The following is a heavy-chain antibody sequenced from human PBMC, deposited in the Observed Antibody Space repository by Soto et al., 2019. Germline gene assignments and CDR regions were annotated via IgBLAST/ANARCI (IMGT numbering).Heavy chain of an antibody. Sequence: SQTLSLTCAISGDSVSSNSAAWNWIRQSPSRGLEWLGRTYYRSKWYNDYAVSVQSRITINPDTSKNQFSLQLNSVTPEDTAVYYCARDREYSSSSSYYYGMDVWGQGTTVTVSS. J-gene: IGHJ6*02. CDR1: GDSVSSNSAA. D-gene: IGHD6-6*01. CDR2: TYYRSKWYN. V-gene: IGHV6-1*01. CDR3: ARDREYSSSSSYYYGMDV.